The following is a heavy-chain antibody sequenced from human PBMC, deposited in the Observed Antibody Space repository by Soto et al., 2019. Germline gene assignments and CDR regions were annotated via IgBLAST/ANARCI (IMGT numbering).Heavy chain of an antibody. CDR1: GYTFTSYY. J-gene: IGHJ5*02. Sequence: GASVKVSCKASGYTFTSYYMHWVRQAPGQGLEWMGIINPSGGSTSYAQKFQGRVTMTRDTSTSTVYMELSSLRSEDTAVYYCASEYDFWSGYYRAFDPWGQGTLVTVSS. D-gene: IGHD3-3*01. V-gene: IGHV1-46*03. CDR3: ASEYDFWSGYYRAFDP. CDR2: INPSGGST.